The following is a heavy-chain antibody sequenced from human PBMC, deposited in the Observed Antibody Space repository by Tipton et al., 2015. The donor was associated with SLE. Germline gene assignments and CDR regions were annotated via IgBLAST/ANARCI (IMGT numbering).Heavy chain of an antibody. J-gene: IGHJ4*02. V-gene: IGHV1-69*05. CDR3: ARPRVVQDFDY. CDR2: IIPMFGTV. Sequence: QLVQSGAEVKKPGSSVKVSCKASGGTFKNHAITWVRQAPGHGLEWLGGIIPMFGTVNYAQKFQGRVTITTDESTSTTYMELSSLRSDDTAVYYCARPRVVQDFDYWGQGTLVTVSS. CDR1: GGTFKNHA.